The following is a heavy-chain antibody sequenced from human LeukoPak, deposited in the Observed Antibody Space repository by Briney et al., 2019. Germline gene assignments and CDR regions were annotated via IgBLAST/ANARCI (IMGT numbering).Heavy chain of an antibody. CDR2: IFYSGST. V-gene: IGHV4-39*07. Sequence: SETLSLTCTVSGGSISTSNYYWGWIRQPPGKGLEWIGNIFYSGSTYYSPSLRSRVTISVDTSKNQFSLKLSSVTAADTAVYYCASRGRRYYYGSGSYYNYYFDYWGQGTLVTVSS. CDR1: GGSISTSNYY. D-gene: IGHD3-10*01. CDR3: ASRGRRYYYGSGSYYNYYFDY. J-gene: IGHJ4*02.